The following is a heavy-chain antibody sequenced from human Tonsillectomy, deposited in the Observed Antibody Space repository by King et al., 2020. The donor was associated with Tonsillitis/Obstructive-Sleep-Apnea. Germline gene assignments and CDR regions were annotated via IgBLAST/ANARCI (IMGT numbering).Heavy chain of an antibody. Sequence: QLVQSGAEVKKPGESLKISCKGSGYNFTNYWIDWVRHMPGKGLEWMGSIYPCDSDARYSPTFQGQVTLSADKPIRTAYLQWGSLKASDTAIYYCASPFAAAGGTSDTFDIWGQGTMVTVSS. V-gene: IGHV5-51*01. CDR3: ASPFAAAGGTSDTFDI. CDR2: IYPCDSDA. CDR1: GYNFTNYW. D-gene: IGHD6-13*01. J-gene: IGHJ3*02.